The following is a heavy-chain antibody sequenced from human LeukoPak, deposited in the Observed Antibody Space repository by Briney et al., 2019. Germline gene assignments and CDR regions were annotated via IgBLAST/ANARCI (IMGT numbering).Heavy chain of an antibody. CDR3: ARGAHITMVRGVPRWFDP. V-gene: IGHV4-4*07. CDR1: GGSISSYY. Sequence: SETLSLTCTVSGGSISSYYWSWIRQPAGKGLEWIGRIYTSGSTNYNPSLKSRVTMSVDTSKNQFSLKLSSVTAADTAVYYCARGAHITMVRGVPRWFDPWGQGTLVTVSS. CDR2: IYTSGST. J-gene: IGHJ5*02. D-gene: IGHD3-10*01.